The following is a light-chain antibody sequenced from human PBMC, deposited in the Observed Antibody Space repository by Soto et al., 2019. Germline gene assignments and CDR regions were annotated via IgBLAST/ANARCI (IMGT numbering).Light chain of an antibody. CDR2: KAS. V-gene: IGKV1-5*03. J-gene: IGKJ1*01. Sequence: DIQMTQSPSTLSGSVGDRVTITCRASQPISSWLAWYQQKPGKAPKLLIYKASTLKSEVPSSFSGSVSGTEFTLTIISPQPDDFAAYYCQHYISYSEAFGQGTKV. CDR3: QHYISYSEA. CDR1: QPISSW.